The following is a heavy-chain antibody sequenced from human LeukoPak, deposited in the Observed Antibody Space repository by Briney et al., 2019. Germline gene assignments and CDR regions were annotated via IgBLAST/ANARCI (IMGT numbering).Heavy chain of an antibody. V-gene: IGHV4-4*02. CDR2: ILPRGST. D-gene: IGHD3-16*01. CDR1: SESISSGNW. CDR3: ARVMGESWYFYIDV. Sequence: SSGTLSLTCAVSSESISSGNWWSWVRQPPGKGLEWIGQILPRGSTTYNPSLESRVTISVDKSKNQFSLTLTSVTAADTAIYYCARVMGESWYFYIDVWGKGTTVTVSS. J-gene: IGHJ6*03.